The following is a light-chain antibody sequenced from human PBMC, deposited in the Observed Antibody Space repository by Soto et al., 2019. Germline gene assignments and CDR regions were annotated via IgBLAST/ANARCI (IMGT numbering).Light chain of an antibody. J-gene: IGKJ3*01. CDR1: QSVGRD. Sequence: EIVMTQSPATLSVSPGEGATLSCRASQSVGRDLAWYQRKPGQAPRLLIYGASTRATGIPARFTGSGSGTEFTLAINSLQSEGFAVYWCQQYNTWPPTFGPGTTVDIK. V-gene: IGKV3-15*01. CDR3: QQYNTWPPT. CDR2: GAS.